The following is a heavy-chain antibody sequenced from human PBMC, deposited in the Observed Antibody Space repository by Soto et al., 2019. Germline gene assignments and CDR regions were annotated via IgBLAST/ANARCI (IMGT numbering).Heavy chain of an antibody. Sequence: QVQLVQSGAEVKKPGSSVKVSCKASGGSLSNYGISWVRQAPGQGLEWMGALIPVFGTPNYAQKVQDRVTITPDESTTTVYMEVRSLTSEATAVYYCARGDATKIVVTTYYAMDVWGKGTTVTVSS. V-gene: IGHV1-69*05. CDR3: ARGDATKIVVTTYYAMDV. CDR1: GGSLSNYG. D-gene: IGHD3-22*01. CDR2: LIPVFGTP. J-gene: IGHJ6*04.